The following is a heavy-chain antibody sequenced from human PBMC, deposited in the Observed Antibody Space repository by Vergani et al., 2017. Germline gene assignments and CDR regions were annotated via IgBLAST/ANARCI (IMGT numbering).Heavy chain of an antibody. J-gene: IGHJ5*02. D-gene: IGHD2-21*02. CDR2: ISSSSSYI. CDR3: ARVVVVTAIAWFDP. CDR1: GFTFSDYY. V-gene: IGHV3-11*06. Sequence: VQLVESGGGLVQPGGSLRLSCAASGFTFSDYYMSWIRQAPGKGLEWVSSISSSSSYIYYADSVKGRFTISRDNAKNSLYLQMNSLRAEDTAVYYCARVVVVTAIAWFDPWGQGTLVTVSS.